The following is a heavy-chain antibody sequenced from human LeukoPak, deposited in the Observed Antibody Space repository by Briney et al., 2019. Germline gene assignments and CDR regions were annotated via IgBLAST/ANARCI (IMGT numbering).Heavy chain of an antibody. CDR3: GDLGSAGTDH. CDR1: GFTFSPHY. V-gene: IGHV3-72*01. Sequence: PGGSLRLSCAASGFTFSPHYTDWVRQPPGQGLEWVGLVRNKADGYTTIYAASVKGRFTISRDDSKNSVYLQMDSLKTEDTAVYYCGDLGSAGTDHWGQGTLVTVSS. J-gene: IGHJ4*02. CDR2: VRNKADGYTT. D-gene: IGHD3-10*01.